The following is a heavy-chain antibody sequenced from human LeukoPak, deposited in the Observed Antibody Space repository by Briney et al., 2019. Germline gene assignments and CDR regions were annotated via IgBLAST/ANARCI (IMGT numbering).Heavy chain of an antibody. D-gene: IGHD1-26*01. CDR3: ARDPDFIVGATDY. CDR2: IIPILGIA. J-gene: IGHJ4*02. CDR1: GGTFSSYA. Sequence: GASVKVSCKASGGTFSSYAISWVRQAPGQGLEWMGRIIPILGIANYAQKFQGRVTITADKSTSTAYMELSSLRSEDTAVYYCARDPDFIVGATDYWGQGTLVTVSS. V-gene: IGHV1-69*04.